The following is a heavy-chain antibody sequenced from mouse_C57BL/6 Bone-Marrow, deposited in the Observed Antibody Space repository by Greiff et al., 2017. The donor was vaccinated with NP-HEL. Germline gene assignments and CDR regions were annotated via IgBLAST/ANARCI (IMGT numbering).Heavy chain of an antibody. J-gene: IGHJ3*01. CDR2: ISSGSSTI. CDR3: AKDYYGSSWAWFAY. CDR1: GFTFSDYG. Sequence: DVMLVESGGGLVKPGGSLKLSCAASGFTFSDYGMHWVRQAPEKGLEWVAYISSGSSTIYYADTVKGRFTISRDNAKNTLFLQMTSLRSEDTAMYYCAKDYYGSSWAWFAYWGQGTLVTVSA. V-gene: IGHV5-17*01. D-gene: IGHD1-1*01.